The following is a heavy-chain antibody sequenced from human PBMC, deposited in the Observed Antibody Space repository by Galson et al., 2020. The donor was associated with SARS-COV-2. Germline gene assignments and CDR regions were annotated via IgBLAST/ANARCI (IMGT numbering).Heavy chain of an antibody. CDR1: GYTFTGYY. J-gene: IGHJ6*02. CDR3: ARVRLLWFGELGPGDYYYGMDV. V-gene: IGHV1-2*02. CDR2: INPNSGGT. Sequence: ASVKVSCKASGYTFTGYYMHWVRQAPGQGLEWMGWINPNSGGTNYAQKFQGRVTMTRDTSISTAYMELSRLRSDDTAVYYCARVRLLWFGELGPGDYYYGMDVWGQGTTVTVSS. D-gene: IGHD3-10*01.